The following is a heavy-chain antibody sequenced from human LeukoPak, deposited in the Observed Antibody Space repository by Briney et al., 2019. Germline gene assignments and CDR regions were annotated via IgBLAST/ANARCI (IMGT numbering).Heavy chain of an antibody. CDR3: ARDTGWYYFDY. CDR2: ISWNGGGI. J-gene: IGHJ4*02. CDR1: GCRFGDYV. V-gene: IGHV3-9*01. Sequence: PGGSLRLSCAASGCRFGDYVMHWVRQAPGKGLEWVSSISWNGGGIDYADSVKGRFAISRDNAKNSLFLQMNSLRAEDTALYYCARDTGWYYFDYWGQGTLVTVSS. D-gene: IGHD6-19*01.